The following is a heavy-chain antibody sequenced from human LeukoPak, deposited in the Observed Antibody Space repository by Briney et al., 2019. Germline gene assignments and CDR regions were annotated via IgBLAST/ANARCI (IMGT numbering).Heavy chain of an antibody. J-gene: IGHJ4*02. CDR1: GGSISSYY. V-gene: IGHV4-59*08. CDR2: IYYSGST. D-gene: IGHD1-26*01. CDR3: ASIVGATWAFDY. Sequence: SETLSLTCTVSGGSISSYYWSWIRQPPGRGLEWIGYIYYSGSTCYNPSLKSRVTISVDTSKNQFSLKLSSVTAADTAVYYCASIVGATWAFDYWGQGTLVTVSS.